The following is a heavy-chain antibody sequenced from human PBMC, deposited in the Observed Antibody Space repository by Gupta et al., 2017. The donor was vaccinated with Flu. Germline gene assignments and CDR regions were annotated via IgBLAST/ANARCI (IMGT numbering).Heavy chain of an antibody. V-gene: IGHV4-4*02. CDR3: TRAITIFGAVDGYGMDV. CDR2: IYHSGSS. Sequence: QVQLQESGPGLVKPSGTLSLTCAVSGGSISNSNWWSWVRQPPGKGLEWVGEIYHSGSSNYNPSLRSRVTILLDKSKNQFSLRLTSVTAADTAVYYCTRAITIFGAVDGYGMDVWGQGTTVTVSS. CDR1: GGSISNSNW. J-gene: IGHJ6*02. D-gene: IGHD3-3*01.